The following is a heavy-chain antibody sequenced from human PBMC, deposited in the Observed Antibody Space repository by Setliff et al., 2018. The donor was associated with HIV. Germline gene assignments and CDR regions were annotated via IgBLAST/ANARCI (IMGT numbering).Heavy chain of an antibody. CDR2: IYTGGST. CDR1: EFTFSSSA. Sequence: PGGSLRLSCVASEFTFSSSAMNWVRQAPGKGLEWVSVIYTGGSTYYADSVKGRFTISRDNFKNTLYLQMDSLRAEDTALYYCAKERLYGSGRAFDYWGQGTLVTVSS. D-gene: IGHD3-10*01. J-gene: IGHJ4*02. V-gene: IGHV3-23*03. CDR3: AKERLYGSGRAFDY.